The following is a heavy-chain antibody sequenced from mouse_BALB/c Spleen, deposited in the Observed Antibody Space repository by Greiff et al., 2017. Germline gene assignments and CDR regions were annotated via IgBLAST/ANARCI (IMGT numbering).Heavy chain of an antibody. CDR1: GFTFSSYT. CDR3: AGGYDYFDY. J-gene: IGHJ2*01. V-gene: IGHV5-12-2*01. Sequence: EVKVVESGGGLVQPGGSLKLSCAASGFTFSSYTMSWVRQTPEKRLEWVAYISNGGGSTYYPDTVKGRFTISRDNAKNTLYLQMSSLKSEDTAMYYCAGGYDYFDYWGQGTTLTVSS. D-gene: IGHD2-14*01. CDR2: ISNGGGST.